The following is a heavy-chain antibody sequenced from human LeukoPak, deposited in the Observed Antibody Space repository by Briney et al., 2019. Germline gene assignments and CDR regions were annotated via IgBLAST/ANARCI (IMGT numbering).Heavy chain of an antibody. J-gene: IGHJ2*01. V-gene: IGHV4-4*07. Sequence: SSETLSLTCTVSGGSISSYYWSWIRQPAGKGLEWIGRIYTGGSTNYNPSLKSRVTMSVDTSKNQFSLKLSSVTAADTAVYYCARDRSSSGWYSYRYFDLWGRGTLVTVSS. CDR2: IYTGGST. CDR1: GGSISSYY. D-gene: IGHD6-19*01. CDR3: ARDRSSSGWYSYRYFDL.